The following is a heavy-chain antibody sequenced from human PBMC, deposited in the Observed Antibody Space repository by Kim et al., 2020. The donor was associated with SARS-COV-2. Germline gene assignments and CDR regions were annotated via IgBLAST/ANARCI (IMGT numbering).Heavy chain of an antibody. CDR1: GFTFSSYA. D-gene: IGHD3-3*01. CDR2: ISGSGGST. J-gene: IGHJ4*02. Sequence: GGSLRLSCAASGFTFSSYAMSWVRQAPGKGLEWVSAISGSGGSTYYADSVKGRFTISRDNSKNTLYLQMNSLRAEDTAVYYCAKRITNYDFWSGYNYWGQGTLVTVSS. V-gene: IGHV3-23*01. CDR3: AKRITNYDFWSGYNY.